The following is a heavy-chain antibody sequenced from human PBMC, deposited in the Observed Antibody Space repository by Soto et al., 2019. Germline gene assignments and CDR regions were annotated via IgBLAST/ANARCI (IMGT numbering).Heavy chain of an antibody. CDR3: VRDGTKTLRDWFDP. Sequence: PSETLSLTCTVSGASISGFYWSWIRKSAGKGLEWIGRIYATGTTDYNPSLKSRVMMSVDTSKKQFSLKLRSVTAADTAVYYCVRDGTKTLRDWFDPWGQGIPATVSS. CDR2: IYATGTT. D-gene: IGHD1-1*01. J-gene: IGHJ5*02. V-gene: IGHV4-4*07. CDR1: GASISGFY.